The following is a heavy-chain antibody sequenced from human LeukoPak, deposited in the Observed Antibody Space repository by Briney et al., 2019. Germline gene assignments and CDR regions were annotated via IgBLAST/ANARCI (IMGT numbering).Heavy chain of an antibody. Sequence: SETLSLTCTVSGGSISSSSYYWGWIRQPPGKGLEWIGNIYYSGSTYYNPSLKSRVTISVDTSKNQFSLKLSSVTAADTAVYYCARHPGGTLNFPDYWGQGTLVTVSS. J-gene: IGHJ4*02. V-gene: IGHV4-39*01. CDR2: IYYSGST. D-gene: IGHD1-7*01. CDR1: GGSISSSSYY. CDR3: ARHPGGTLNFPDY.